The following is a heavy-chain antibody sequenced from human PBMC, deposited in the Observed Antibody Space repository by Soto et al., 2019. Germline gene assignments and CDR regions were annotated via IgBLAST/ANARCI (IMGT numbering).Heavy chain of an antibody. CDR3: AKGGYDSSAYYYASFDY. D-gene: IGHD3-22*01. J-gene: IGHJ4*02. V-gene: IGHV3-9*01. CDR2: ISWNGGSI. Sequence: EVQLVESGRGLVQPGRSLRLSCAASGFTFDDYAMHWVRQAPGKGLEWVSGISWNGGSIGYADSVKGRFTISRDNAKNSLYLQMNSLRAEDTALYYCAKGGYDSSAYYYASFDYWGQGTLVIVSS. CDR1: GFTFDDYA.